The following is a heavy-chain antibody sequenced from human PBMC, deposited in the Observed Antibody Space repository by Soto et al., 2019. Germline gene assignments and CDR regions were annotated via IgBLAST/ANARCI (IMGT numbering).Heavy chain of an antibody. D-gene: IGHD3-3*01. CDR1: GGSISSGDYY. J-gene: IGHJ6*02. Sequence: PSETLSLTCTVSGGSISSGDYYWNWIRQHPGKGLEWIGYIYSSGSTHYNSSLKSRVTISVDTSKNQFSLRMSSVTAADTAVYFCATPWGNYDFWSAVDYYYGMDVWGQGTTVTVSS. CDR2: IYSSGST. CDR3: ATPWGNYDFWSAVDYYYGMDV. V-gene: IGHV4-30-4*08.